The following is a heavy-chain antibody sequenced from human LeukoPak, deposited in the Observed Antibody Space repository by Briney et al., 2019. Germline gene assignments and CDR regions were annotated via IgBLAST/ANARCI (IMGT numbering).Heavy chain of an antibody. V-gene: IGHV3-30*02. CDR3: AKDLADGYFDY. CDR2: IWYDGSNY. CDR1: GFTFRSYG. Sequence: GGSLRLSCAASGFTFRSYGMHWVRQAPGKGLEWVAVIWYDGSNYYYADSVKGRFTISRDNSKNTLYLQMNSLRAEDTAVYYCAKDLADGYFDYWGQGTLVTVSS. J-gene: IGHJ4*02.